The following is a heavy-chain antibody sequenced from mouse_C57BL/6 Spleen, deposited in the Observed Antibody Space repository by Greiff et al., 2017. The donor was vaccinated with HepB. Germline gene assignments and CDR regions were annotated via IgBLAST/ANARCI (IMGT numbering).Heavy chain of an antibody. CDR3: ANDGYFDY. CDR2: IDPANGNT. D-gene: IGHD2-3*01. V-gene: IGHV14-3*01. J-gene: IGHJ2*01. CDR1: GFNIKNPY. Sequence: EVQLQQSVAELVRPGASVKLSCTASGFNIKNPYMHWVKQRPEPGLAWIGRIDPANGNTKYAPKFQGKATITADTSSNTAYLQLSSLTSEDTAIYYCANDGYFDYWGQGTTLTVAS.